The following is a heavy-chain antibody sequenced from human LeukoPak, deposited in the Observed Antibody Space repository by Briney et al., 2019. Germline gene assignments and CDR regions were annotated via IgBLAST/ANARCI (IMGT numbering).Heavy chain of an antibody. D-gene: IGHD1-1*01. V-gene: IGHV3-23*01. CDR1: GFTFSSYG. CDR2: ISGSGGST. Sequence: GGSLRLSCAASGFTFSSYGMSWVRQAPGKGLEWVSAISGSGGSTYYADSVKGRFTISRDNANNSLYLQMNSLRAEDTAVYYCARGRDWKGDFDYWGQGTLVTVSS. J-gene: IGHJ4*02. CDR3: ARGRDWKGDFDY.